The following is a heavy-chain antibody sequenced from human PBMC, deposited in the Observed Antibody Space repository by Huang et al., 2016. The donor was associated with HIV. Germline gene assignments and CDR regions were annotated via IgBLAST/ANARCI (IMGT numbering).Heavy chain of an antibody. CDR2: ISYDGNND. CDR1: GFPFSAYG. J-gene: IGHJ3*01. Sequence: QVRLVESGGGVVQPGASLTLSCSASGFPFSAYGMAWVRQAPGKGLEWVSFISYDGNNDYLIGSVKCRFTISRDNSNNTLYLRMNSLRPEDTAVYYCVKERGSSRARSSFDFWGQGTSVIVSS. V-gene: IGHV3-30*02. CDR3: VKERGSSRARSSFDF. D-gene: IGHD6-13*01.